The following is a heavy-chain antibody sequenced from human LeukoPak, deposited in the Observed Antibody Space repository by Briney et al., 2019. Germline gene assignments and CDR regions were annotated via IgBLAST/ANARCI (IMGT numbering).Heavy chain of an antibody. CDR2: MYNSGST. Sequence: SETLSLTCTVSGGSISGSYWSWIRQPRGKGLEWIAYMYNSGSTNYNPSLKRRVTISIDTCKNQFSLKLSSLTAADTAIYYCARGIESCGDYGYWGQGILVTV. CDR3: ARGIESCGDYGY. D-gene: IGHD4-17*01. J-gene: IGHJ4*02. CDR1: GGSISGSY. V-gene: IGHV4-59*01.